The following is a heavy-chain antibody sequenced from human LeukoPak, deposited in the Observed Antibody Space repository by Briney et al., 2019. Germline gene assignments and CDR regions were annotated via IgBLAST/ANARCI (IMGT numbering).Heavy chain of an antibody. CDR3: ARGLRYFDWLLHYYYYMDV. J-gene: IGHJ6*03. CDR1: GYTFTSYD. V-gene: IGHV1-8*01. Sequence: ASVKVSCKASGYTFTSYDINWVRQATGQGLEWMGWMNPNSGNTGYVQKFQGRVTMTRNTSISTAYMELSSLRSEDTAVYYCARGLRYFDWLLHYYYYMDVWGKGTTVTVSS. CDR2: MNPNSGNT. D-gene: IGHD3-9*01.